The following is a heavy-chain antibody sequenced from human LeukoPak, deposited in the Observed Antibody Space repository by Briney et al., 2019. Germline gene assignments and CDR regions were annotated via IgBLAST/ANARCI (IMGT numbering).Heavy chain of an antibody. Sequence: SETLSLTCTVSGGSISSYYWSWIRQPPGKGLEWIGYIYYSGSTNYNPSLKSRVTISVDTSKNQFSLKLSSVTAADTAVYYCARDLVGFGVANYFDYWGQGTLVTVSS. D-gene: IGHD3-3*01. CDR2: IYYSGST. CDR3: ARDLVGFGVANYFDY. J-gene: IGHJ4*02. V-gene: IGHV4-59*12. CDR1: GGSISSYY.